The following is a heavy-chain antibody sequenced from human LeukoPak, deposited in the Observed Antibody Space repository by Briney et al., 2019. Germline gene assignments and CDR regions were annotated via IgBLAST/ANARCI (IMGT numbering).Heavy chain of an antibody. CDR1: GFTFISYG. J-gene: IGHJ4*01. CDR3: ARESGYSGHDYFNY. D-gene: IGHD5-12*01. CDR2: IWYDGGNK. Sequence: PGGSLRLSCAASGFTFISYGMHWVRQAPGKGLEWVAVIWYDGGNKYYADSVKGRFTISRDNSKNTLYLQMNSLRAEDTAVYYCARESGYSGHDYFNYWGQGTLVTVSS. V-gene: IGHV3-33*01.